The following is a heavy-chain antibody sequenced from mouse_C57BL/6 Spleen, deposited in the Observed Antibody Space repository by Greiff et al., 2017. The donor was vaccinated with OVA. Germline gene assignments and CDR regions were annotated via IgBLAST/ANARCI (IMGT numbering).Heavy chain of an antibody. J-gene: IGHJ2*01. CDR3: ARYNLDY. D-gene: IGHD1-3*01. Sequence: EVHLVESGPELVKPGASVKIPCKASGYTFTDYNMDWVKQSHGKSLEWIGDINPNNGGTIYNQKFKGKATLTVDKSSSTAYMELRSLTSEDTAVYYCARYNLDYWGQGTTLTVSS. CDR2: INPNNGGT. CDR1: GYTFTDYN. V-gene: IGHV1-18*01.